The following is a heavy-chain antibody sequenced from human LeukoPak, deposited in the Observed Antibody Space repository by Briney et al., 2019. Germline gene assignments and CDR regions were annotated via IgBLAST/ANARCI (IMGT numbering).Heavy chain of an antibody. CDR3: VRDLSPVSDRNVWYDALDI. Sequence: PGGSLRLSCVASGLSFTSSWMTWVRQAPGKGLEWVANIAGDESQKRYMDSVKGRFTISRDNAKNSLYLQLNGLRAEDTAIYYCVRDLSPVSDRNVWYDALDIWGQGTMVTVSS. CDR2: IAGDESQK. CDR1: GLSFTSSW. V-gene: IGHV3-7*01. J-gene: IGHJ3*02. D-gene: IGHD1-1*01.